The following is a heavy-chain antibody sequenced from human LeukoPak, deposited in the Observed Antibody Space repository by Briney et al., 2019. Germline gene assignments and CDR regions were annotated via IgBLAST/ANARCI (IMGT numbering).Heavy chain of an antibody. Sequence: GGSLRLSFAASGFTFSSYAMSWVRQAPGKGLEWVSAISGSGGSTYYADSVKGRFTISRDNSKNTLYLQMNSLRAEDTAVYYCAAPFEYSSSSFDYWGQGTLVTVSS. J-gene: IGHJ4*02. CDR1: GFTFSSYA. V-gene: IGHV3-23*01. D-gene: IGHD6-6*01. CDR3: AAPFEYSSSSFDY. CDR2: ISGSGGST.